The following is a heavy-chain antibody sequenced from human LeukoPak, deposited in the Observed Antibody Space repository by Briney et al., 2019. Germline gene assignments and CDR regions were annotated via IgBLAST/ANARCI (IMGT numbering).Heavy chain of an antibody. D-gene: IGHD3-22*01. Sequence: PSETLSLTCTVSGGSIRSYYWSWIRQPPGKGLEWSGYIYYSGSTNYNPSLKSRVAISVDTSKNQFSLKLSSVTAADTAVYYCARVWVYDSSGYYSRILDYWGQGTLVTVSS. CDR1: GGSIRSYY. CDR2: IYYSGST. V-gene: IGHV4-59*01. J-gene: IGHJ4*02. CDR3: ARVWVYDSSGYYSRILDY.